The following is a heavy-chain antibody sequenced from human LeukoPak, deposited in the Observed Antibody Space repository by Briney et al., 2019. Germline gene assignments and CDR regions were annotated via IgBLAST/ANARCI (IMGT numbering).Heavy chain of an antibody. J-gene: IGHJ4*02. CDR2: IIPILTIT. CDR1: GGTFSSHV. D-gene: IGHD3-10*01. CDR3: AILAGRSKGFDY. V-gene: IGHV1-69*04. Sequence: SVKVSCKASGGTFSSHVITWVRQAPGQGLEWMGRIIPILTITNYAQNFQGRVTITADKSTSTAYMEMSSLRSDDTAVYYCAILAGRSKGFDYWGQGTLVTVSS.